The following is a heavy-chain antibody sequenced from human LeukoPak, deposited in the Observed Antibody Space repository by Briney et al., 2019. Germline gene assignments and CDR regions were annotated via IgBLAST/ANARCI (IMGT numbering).Heavy chain of an antibody. CDR3: AREDVNIAVAASGPFDI. CDR2: IITDGSST. CDR1: GFTFSTYW. V-gene: IGHV3-74*01. D-gene: IGHD6-19*01. Sequence: GSLRLSCAASGFTFSTYWMHWVRQAPGKGLVWVSRIITDGSSTGYADSVKGRFTISRDNAKNTLYLQMNSLRAEDTAVYYCAREDVNIAVAASGPFDIWGQGTMVTVSS. J-gene: IGHJ3*02.